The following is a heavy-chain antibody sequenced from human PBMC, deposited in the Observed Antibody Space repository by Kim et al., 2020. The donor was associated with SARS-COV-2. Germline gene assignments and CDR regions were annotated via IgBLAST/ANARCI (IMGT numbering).Heavy chain of an antibody. CDR1: GFTFSSYA. D-gene: IGHD1-26*01. CDR3: ARRALGVGATGWFDP. J-gene: IGHJ5*02. CDR2: ISYDGSNK. V-gene: IGHV3-30*04. Sequence: GGSLRLSCAASGFTFSSYAMHWVRQAPGKGLEWVAVISYDGSNKYYADSVKGRFTISRDNSKNTLYLQMNSLRAEDTAVYYCARRALGVGATGWFDPWGQGTLVTVSS.